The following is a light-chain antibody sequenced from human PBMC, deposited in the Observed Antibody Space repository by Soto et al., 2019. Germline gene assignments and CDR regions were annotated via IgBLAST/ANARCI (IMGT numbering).Light chain of an antibody. V-gene: IGLV2-8*01. CDR1: SSDVGGYNY. CDR2: EVS. J-gene: IGLJ2*01. Sequence: QSALTQPASVSGSPGQSITISCTGTSSDVGGYNYVSWYQHHPGKAPKLMIFEVSKRPSGVPDRFSGSKSGNTASLTVSGLQPEDEADYYCSSYAGGKEISGGGTQLTVL. CDR3: SSYAGGKEI.